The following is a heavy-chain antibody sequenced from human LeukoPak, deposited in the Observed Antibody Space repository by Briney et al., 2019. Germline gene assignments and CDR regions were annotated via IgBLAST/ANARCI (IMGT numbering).Heavy chain of an antibody. V-gene: IGHV4-39*01. D-gene: IGHD3-22*01. CDR2: IYYSGST. CDR3: ATLYDSTGLGAFGI. J-gene: IGHJ3*02. Sequence: SETLSLTCTASGGSISSSSYYWGWIRQPPGKGLEWIGSIYYSGSTYYNPSLKSRVTISVDTSKNQFSLKLSSVTAADTAVYYCATLYDSTGLGAFGIWGQGTMVTVSS. CDR1: GGSISSSSYY.